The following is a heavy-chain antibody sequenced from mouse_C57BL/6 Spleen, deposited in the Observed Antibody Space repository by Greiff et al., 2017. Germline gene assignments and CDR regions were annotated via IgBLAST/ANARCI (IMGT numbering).Heavy chain of an antibody. CDR1: GFTFSDAW. Sequence: EVMLVESGGGLVQPGGSMKLSCAASGFTFSDAWMDWVRQSPEKGLEWVAEIRNKANNHATYYAESVQGRFTISRDDSKSSVYLQMNSLRAEDTGIYYCTRPYGSSYDWDVGYAMDYWGQGTSVTVSS. V-gene: IGHV6-6*01. D-gene: IGHD1-1*01. CDR2: IRNKANNHAT. J-gene: IGHJ4*01. CDR3: TRPYGSSYDWDVGYAMDY.